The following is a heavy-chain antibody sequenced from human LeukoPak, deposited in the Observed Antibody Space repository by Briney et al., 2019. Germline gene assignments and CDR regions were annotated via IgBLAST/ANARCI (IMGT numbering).Heavy chain of an antibody. J-gene: IGHJ4*02. V-gene: IGHV3-23*01. CDR2: ISGSGVTT. CDR3: AKARASIAARTLDY. CDR1: GFTLRNYA. Sequence: PGGSLRLSCAASGFTLRNYAMSWVRQAPGQGLEWVSAISGSGVTTYYADSVKGRFTISRDNSKNTLYLQMDSLRAEDTATYYCAKARASIAARTLDYWGQGTLVTVSS. D-gene: IGHD6-6*01.